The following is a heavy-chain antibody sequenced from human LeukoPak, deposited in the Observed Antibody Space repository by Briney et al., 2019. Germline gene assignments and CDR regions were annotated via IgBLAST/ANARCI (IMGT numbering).Heavy chain of an antibody. CDR1: GFTFSSYS. CDR2: ITSSSST. J-gene: IGHJ4*02. D-gene: IGHD3-3*01. CDR3: ARVGFYDFWSGINFFDY. Sequence: GGSLRLSCAASGFTFSSYSVNWVRQAPGKGLEWVSSITSSSSTYYSDSVKGRFTISRDNAKNSLYLQMNSLRVEDTAVYYWARVGFYDFWSGINFFDYWGQGTLVTVSS. V-gene: IGHV3-21*01.